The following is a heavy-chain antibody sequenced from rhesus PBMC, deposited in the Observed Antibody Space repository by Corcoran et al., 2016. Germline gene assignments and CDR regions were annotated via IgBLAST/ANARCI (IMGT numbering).Heavy chain of an antibody. D-gene: IGHD4-17*01. V-gene: IGHV3S5*01. CDR3: AKVVIAAEYFEF. Sequence: EVQLVESGGGLVQPGGSLRLSWAASGFTFSSYGLSWVRQAPGKGLEWVSYISNGGGSTYYADSVKGRFTISRDNSKNTLSLQMNSLRAEDTAVYYCAKVVIAAEYFEFWGQGALVTVSS. CDR1: GFTFSSYG. J-gene: IGHJ1*01. CDR2: ISNGGGST.